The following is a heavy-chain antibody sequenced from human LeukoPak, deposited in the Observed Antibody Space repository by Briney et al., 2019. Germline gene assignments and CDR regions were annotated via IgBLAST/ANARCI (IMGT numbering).Heavy chain of an antibody. CDR1: GFTFSSYA. Sequence: PGGSLRLSCAASGFTFSSYAMHWVRQAPGKGLEWVAVISYDGSNKYYADSVKGRFTISRDNSKNTLYLQMNSLRAEDTAVYYCARDAGTAAAGGEAFDYWGQGTLVTVSS. CDR3: ARDAGTAAAGGEAFDY. V-gene: IGHV3-30-3*01. J-gene: IGHJ4*02. D-gene: IGHD6-13*01. CDR2: ISYDGSNK.